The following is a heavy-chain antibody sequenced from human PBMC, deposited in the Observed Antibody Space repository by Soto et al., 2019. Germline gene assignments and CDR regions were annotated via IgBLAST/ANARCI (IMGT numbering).Heavy chain of an antibody. V-gene: IGHV3-30*18. CDR2: ISYDGSNK. CDR3: AKPVTLIEWELPWFDP. J-gene: IGHJ5*02. Sequence: GGSLTLSCAASGFTFSSYCMHWVSKAPGKGLEWVAVISYDGSNKYYADSVKGRFTISRDNSKNTLYLQMNSLRAEDTAVYYCAKPVTLIEWELPWFDPWGQGTLVTVSS. D-gene: IGHD1-26*01. CDR1: GFTFSSYC.